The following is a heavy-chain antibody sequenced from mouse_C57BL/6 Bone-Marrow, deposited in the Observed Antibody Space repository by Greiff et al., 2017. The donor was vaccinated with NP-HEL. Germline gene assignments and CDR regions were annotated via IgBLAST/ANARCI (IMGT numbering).Heavy chain of an antibody. Sequence: VQLKESGGGLVKPGGSLKLSCAASGFTFSDYGMHWVRQAPEKGLEWVAYISSGSSTIYYADTVKGRFTISRDNAKNTLFLQMTSLRSEDTAMYYCARGGTTVVAMDYWGQGTSVTVSS. V-gene: IGHV5-17*01. CDR1: GFTFSDYG. D-gene: IGHD1-1*01. J-gene: IGHJ4*01. CDR2: ISSGSSTI. CDR3: ARGGTTVVAMDY.